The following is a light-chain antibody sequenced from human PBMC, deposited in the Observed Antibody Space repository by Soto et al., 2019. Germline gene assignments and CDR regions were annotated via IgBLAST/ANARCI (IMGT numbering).Light chain of an antibody. CDR3: QQYYSYPLT. Sequence: IQMNQSPSSLSASLGDRVTITCRASQGIKSYLAWYQRKPGKAPKLLIYAASTLQSGVPSRFSGSGSGTDFTLTISCLQSEDFATYYCQQYYSYPLTFGGGTKVDIK. CDR2: AAS. CDR1: QGIKSY. J-gene: IGKJ4*01. V-gene: IGKV1-8*01.